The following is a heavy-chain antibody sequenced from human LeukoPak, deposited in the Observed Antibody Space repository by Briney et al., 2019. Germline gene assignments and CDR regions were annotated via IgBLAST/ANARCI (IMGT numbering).Heavy chain of an antibody. V-gene: IGHV1-69*13. J-gene: IGHJ5*02. CDR1: GGTFSTYT. CDR3: ARVQDTGYDPLPEIGWLDP. Sequence: SVKVSCKASGGTFSTYTISWVRQAPGQGLEWMGGIIPIFGAAKYAQKFQGRVTITANESTGTTYMELSSLTSEDTAMYYCARVQDTGYDPLPEIGWLDPWGQGTLVTVSS. CDR2: IIPIFGAA. D-gene: IGHD5-12*01.